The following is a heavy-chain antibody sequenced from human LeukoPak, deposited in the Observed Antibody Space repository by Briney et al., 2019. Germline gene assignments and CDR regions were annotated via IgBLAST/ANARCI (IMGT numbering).Heavy chain of an antibody. CDR3: AKLPGGKYSYGPPGFDY. Sequence: GGSLRLSCAASGFTFSSNAMSWVRQAPGKGLEWVSAISGSGGSTYYADSVKGRFTISRDNSKSTLNLQMNSLRAEDTAVYYCAKLPGGKYSYGPPGFDYWGQGTLVTVSS. J-gene: IGHJ4*02. CDR2: ISGSGGST. D-gene: IGHD5-18*01. V-gene: IGHV3-23*01. CDR1: GFTFSSNA.